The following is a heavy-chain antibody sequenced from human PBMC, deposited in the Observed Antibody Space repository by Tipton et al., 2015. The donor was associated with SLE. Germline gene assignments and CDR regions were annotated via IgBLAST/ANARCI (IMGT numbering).Heavy chain of an antibody. D-gene: IGHD6-13*01. Sequence: SLRLSCADSGSTFSNDWMTWVRQAPGKGLEWVANINQDGSMRNYVDSVKGRFTISRDNAKNSMYLQMNSLRAEDTAVYYCARDAGYNRFDYWGQGTLVTVSS. CDR1: GSTFSNDW. CDR2: INQDGSMR. CDR3: ARDAGYNRFDY. J-gene: IGHJ4*02. V-gene: IGHV3-7*01.